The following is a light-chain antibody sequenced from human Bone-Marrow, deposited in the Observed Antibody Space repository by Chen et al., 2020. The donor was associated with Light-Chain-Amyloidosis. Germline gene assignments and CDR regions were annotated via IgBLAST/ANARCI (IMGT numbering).Light chain of an antibody. Sequence: QSALTQPASVSGSPGQSITISCTGTSSDVGGDNHVSWYQQHPDKAPKLMIYEVTNRPSWVPDRFSGSKSDNTASLTISGLQTEDYADYFCSSYTITNTLVFGSGTRVTVL. CDR1: SSDVGGDNH. J-gene: IGLJ1*01. V-gene: IGLV2-14*01. CDR2: EVT. CDR3: SSYTITNTLV.